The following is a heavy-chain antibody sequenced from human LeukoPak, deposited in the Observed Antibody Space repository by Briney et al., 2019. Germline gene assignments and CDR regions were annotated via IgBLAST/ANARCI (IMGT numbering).Heavy chain of an antibody. CDR1: EFAFSSYA. CDR3: AKGLAVARGYFDY. V-gene: IGHV3-30*04. Sequence: PGGSLRLSCAASEFAFSSYAMHWVRQAPGKGLEWVAVIAYDGSNKNYADSVKGRFTISRDNSKNTLYLQMNSLRAEDTAVYYCAKGLAVARGYFDYWGQGTLVTVSS. CDR2: IAYDGSNK. D-gene: IGHD6-19*01. J-gene: IGHJ4*02.